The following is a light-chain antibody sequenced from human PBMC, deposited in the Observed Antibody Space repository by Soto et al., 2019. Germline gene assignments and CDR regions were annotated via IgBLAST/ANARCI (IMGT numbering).Light chain of an antibody. V-gene: IGLV2-18*02. CDR2: EVT. CDR1: SGDVGGYNR. Sequence: QSVLTQPPAVSGSPGQSVTISCTGTSGDVGGYNRVSWYQQPPGTAPKLMIYEVTNRPSGVPDRFSGSKSGNTASLTISGLQAEDEADYYCSSYTSRSTWVFGGGTKVTVL. CDR3: SSYTSRSTWV. J-gene: IGLJ3*02.